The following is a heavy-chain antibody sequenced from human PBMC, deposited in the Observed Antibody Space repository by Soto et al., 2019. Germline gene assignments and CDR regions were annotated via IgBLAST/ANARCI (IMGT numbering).Heavy chain of an antibody. CDR2: IYWDDDK. J-gene: IGHJ6*03. V-gene: IGHV2-5*02. CDR3: AHTRLYCSGGSCYSGSYYMDV. D-gene: IGHD2-15*01. Sequence: SGPTLVNPTQTLTLTCTFSGFSLSTSGVGVGWIRQPPGKALEWLALIYWDDDKRYSPSLKSRLTITKDTSKSQVVLTMTNMDPVDTATYYCAHTRLYCSGGSCYSGSYYMDVWGKGTTVTVSS. CDR1: GFSLSTSGVG.